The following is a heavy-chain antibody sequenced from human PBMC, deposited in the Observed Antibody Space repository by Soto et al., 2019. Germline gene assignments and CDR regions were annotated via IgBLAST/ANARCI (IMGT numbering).Heavy chain of an antibody. J-gene: IGHJ4*02. V-gene: IGHV3-30*18. D-gene: IGHD6-19*01. Sequence: GGSLRLSFADSGLSFSSYGMHWVRQAPGEGLEWVAAISYDGSNKNYLASVEGRFTISRDNSKNTLYLQMNALRPEDTAVYYCAKPGIAVAGYFDNWGQGTLVTVSS. CDR3: AKPGIAVAGYFDN. CDR2: ISYDGSNK. CDR1: GLSFSSYG.